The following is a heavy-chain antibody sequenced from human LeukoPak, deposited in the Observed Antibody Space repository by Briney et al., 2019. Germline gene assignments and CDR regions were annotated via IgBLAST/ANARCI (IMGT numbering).Heavy chain of an antibody. CDR2: ISGSGGIT. Sequence: GXLRLSCAASGFTFSSYAMSWVRQAPGKGLEWVSAISGSGGITYYASSVTGRFPISRDNSKNTLYLPMNTLRAEDTAVYYCAKDGPNTAMAERYNWFDPWGQGTLVTVSS. J-gene: IGHJ5*02. V-gene: IGHV3-23*01. D-gene: IGHD5-18*01. CDR3: AKDGPNTAMAERYNWFDP. CDR1: GFTFSSYA.